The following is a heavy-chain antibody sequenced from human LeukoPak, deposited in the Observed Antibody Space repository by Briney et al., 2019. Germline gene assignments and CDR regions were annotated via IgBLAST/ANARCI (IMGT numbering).Heavy chain of an antibody. D-gene: IGHD3-16*01. CDR2: INPNSGGT. CDR3: ARFAPFGYYYYGMDV. CDR1: GYTFTYYY. J-gene: IGHJ6*02. V-gene: IGHV1-2*02. Sequence: ASVKVSCKASGYTFTYYYMHWVRQAPGQGLEWMGWINPNSGGTNYAQKFQGRVTMTRDTSISTAYMELSRLRSDDTAVYYCARFAPFGYYYYGMDVWGQGTTVTASS.